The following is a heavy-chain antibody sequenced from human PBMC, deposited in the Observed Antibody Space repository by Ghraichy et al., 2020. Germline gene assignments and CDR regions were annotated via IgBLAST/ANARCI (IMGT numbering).Heavy chain of an antibody. CDR2: MYSSGSA. J-gene: IGHJ4*02. CDR1: DGSINPYY. D-gene: IGHD2/OR15-2a*01. CDR3: ARSNRAIFSDS. V-gene: IGHV4-59*01. Sequence: SEPLSLTCTVSDGSINPYYWSWVRQPPGKGLEWIGYMYSSGSATYNPSLKSRVTMSLDSSKNQFYLNLNSVTAADTAIYFCARSNRAIFSDSWGQGTLVTVSS.